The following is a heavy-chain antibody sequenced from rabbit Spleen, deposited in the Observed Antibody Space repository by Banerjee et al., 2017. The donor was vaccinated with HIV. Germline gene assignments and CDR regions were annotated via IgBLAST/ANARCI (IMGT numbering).Heavy chain of an antibody. V-gene: IGHV1S45*01. CDR1: GFSFSTDYY. CDR3: ARNIGDPNWYFQL. CDR2: IYGGVIGST. J-gene: IGHJ4*01. Sequence: QQQLEESGGGLVKPGGTLTLTCTASGFSFSTDYYMCWVRQAPGKGLECIACIYGGVIGSTYYASWAKGRFTISKTSSTTVSLKMTSLTAADTATHFCARNIGDPNWYFQLWGPGTLVTVS. D-gene: IGHD2-1*01.